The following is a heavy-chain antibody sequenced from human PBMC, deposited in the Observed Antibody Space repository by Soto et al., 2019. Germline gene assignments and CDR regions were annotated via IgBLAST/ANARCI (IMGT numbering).Heavy chain of an antibody. V-gene: IGHV1-3*01. CDR1: GYTFTSYA. J-gene: IGHJ3*02. Sequence: ASVKVSCKASGYTFTSYAMHWVRQAPGQRLEWMGWINAGNGNTKYSQKFQGRVTITRDTSASTAYMELSSLRSEDTAVYYCARDAAYDFWSGPPRAFDIWGQGTMVTV. CDR3: ARDAAYDFWSGPPRAFDI. CDR2: INAGNGNT. D-gene: IGHD3-3*01.